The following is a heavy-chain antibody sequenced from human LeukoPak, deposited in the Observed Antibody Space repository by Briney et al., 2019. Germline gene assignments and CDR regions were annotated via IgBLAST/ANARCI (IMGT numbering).Heavy chain of an antibody. CDR2: INPNSGGT. D-gene: IGHD3-22*01. CDR3: ARDWDYYYDSSGYLDR. J-gene: IGHJ4*02. Sequence: ASVKVSCKASGYTFAGYYMHWVRQAPGQGLEWMGRINPNSGGTNYAQKFQGRVTMTRDTSISTAYMELSRLRSDDTAVYYCARDWDYYYDSSGYLDRWGQGTLVTVSS. CDR1: GYTFAGYY. V-gene: IGHV1-2*06.